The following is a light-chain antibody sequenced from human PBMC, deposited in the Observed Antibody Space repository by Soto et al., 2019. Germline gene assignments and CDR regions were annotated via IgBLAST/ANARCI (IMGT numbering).Light chain of an antibody. CDR1: QSVSND. Sequence: EIVITQSPATLSGSPGEGATLSCSARQSVSNDLSWFQQKPGQGPSLLIYGASTRATGIPARFSGSGSGTELTLTTSSIQYADFAVSYCQQSNNWPPITVGPGTSLEIK. CDR3: QQSNNWPPIT. V-gene: IGKV3-15*01. J-gene: IGKJ5*01. CDR2: GAS.